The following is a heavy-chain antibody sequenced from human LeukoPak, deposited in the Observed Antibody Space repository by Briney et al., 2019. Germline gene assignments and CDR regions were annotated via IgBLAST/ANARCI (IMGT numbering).Heavy chain of an antibody. CDR1: GFSFSDYY. CDR3: ARENNGLYDSSGYIGGGAFDI. J-gene: IGHJ3*02. Sequence: GGSLRLSCAASGFSFSDYYMSWIRQAPGKGLEGVSYISSSGSTIYYADSVKGRFTISRDNAKNSLYLQMNSLGPEDPAVYYCARENNGLYDSSGYIGGGAFDIWGQGTMVTVSS. V-gene: IGHV3-11*04. CDR2: ISSSGSTI. D-gene: IGHD3-22*01.